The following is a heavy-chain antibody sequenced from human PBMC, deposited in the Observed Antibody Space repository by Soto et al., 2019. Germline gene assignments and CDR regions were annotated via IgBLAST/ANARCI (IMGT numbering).Heavy chain of an antibody. J-gene: IGHJ5*02. CDR3: ARAPMYGGSDSNWFDP. CDR1: GFTFSSYS. D-gene: IGHD1-26*01. V-gene: IGHV3-21*01. CDR2: ISSSSSYI. Sequence: EVQLVESGGGLAKPGGSLRLSCAASGFTFSSYSMNWVRQAPGKGLEWVSSISSSSSYIYYADSVKGRFTISRDNAKNSLYLQMNSLRAEDTAVYYCARAPMYGGSDSNWFDPWGQGTLVTVSS.